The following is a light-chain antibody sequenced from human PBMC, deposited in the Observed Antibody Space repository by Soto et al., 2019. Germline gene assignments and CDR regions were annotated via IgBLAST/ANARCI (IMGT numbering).Light chain of an antibody. CDR3: QQYRSYPIX. J-gene: IGKJ5*01. V-gene: IGKV1-16*01. CDR2: GAS. Sequence: DIQMTQSPSSLSASLGDRVTITCRASQDINIYLAWFQQRPGKAPKCLFAGASSLQSGVPSTFSASGSGTDFTLTISSVRPEDSATYYCQQYRSYPIXFGQGXXLEI. CDR1: QDINIY.